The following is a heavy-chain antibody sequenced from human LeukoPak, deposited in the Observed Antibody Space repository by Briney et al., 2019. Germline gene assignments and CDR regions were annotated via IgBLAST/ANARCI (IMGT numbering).Heavy chain of an antibody. J-gene: IGHJ3*02. CDR3: ARDGYTHAFDI. CDR1: GGSISSSSYY. V-gene: IGHV4-39*07. D-gene: IGHD1-1*01. CDR2: IYYSGST. Sequence: SETLSLTCTVSGGSISSSSYYWGWIRQPPGKGLEWIGSIYYSGSTYYNPSLKSRVTISVDTSKNQFSLKLSSVIAADTAVYYCARDGYTHAFDIWGQGAMVTVSS.